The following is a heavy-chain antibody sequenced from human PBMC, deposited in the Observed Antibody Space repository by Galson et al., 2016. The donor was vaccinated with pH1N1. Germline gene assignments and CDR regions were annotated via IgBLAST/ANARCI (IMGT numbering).Heavy chain of an antibody. D-gene: IGHD3-10*01. CDR2: INPKNGDT. Sequence: SVKVSCKASGYIFTGSYLHWVRQAPGQGLEWMGSINPKNGDTSYAEKFQDRVTMTSDTSITTGYMELRRLRSDDTALYYCAIQWFGELLYYYKQGMDVWGQGTTGTVSS. V-gene: IGHV1-2*02. CDR1: GYIFTGSY. CDR3: AIQWFGELLYYYKQGMDV. J-gene: IGHJ6*02.